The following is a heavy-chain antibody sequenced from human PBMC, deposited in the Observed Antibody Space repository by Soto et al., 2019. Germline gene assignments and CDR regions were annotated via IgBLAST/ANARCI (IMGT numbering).Heavy chain of an antibody. J-gene: IGHJ6*02. CDR2: MNPNSGNT. Sequence: ASVKVSWKASGYTFTSYDINWVRQATGQGLEWMGWMNPNSGNTGYAQKFQGRVTMTRNTSISTAYMELSSLRSEDTAVYYCARGEYCTNGVCYTVCMDVWGQGTTVTVSS. CDR3: ARGEYCTNGVCYTVCMDV. D-gene: IGHD2-8*01. V-gene: IGHV1-8*01. CDR1: GYTFTSYD.